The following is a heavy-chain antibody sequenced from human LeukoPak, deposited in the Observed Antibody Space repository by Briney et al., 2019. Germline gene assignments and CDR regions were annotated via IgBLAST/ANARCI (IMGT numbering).Heavy chain of an antibody. CDR3: ARVDGRGATDDAFDI. V-gene: IGHV3-7*01. CDR1: GFTFTRYW. CDR2: INQDGRDT. D-gene: IGHD5-12*01. J-gene: IGHJ3*02. Sequence: PGGSLRLSCAASGFTFTRYWMSWVRQAPGKGLEWVANINQDGRDTYYVDSVRGRFTVSRDNAKNSVYLQVDSLRAEDTAVYYCARVDGRGATDDAFDIWGQGTTATVSS.